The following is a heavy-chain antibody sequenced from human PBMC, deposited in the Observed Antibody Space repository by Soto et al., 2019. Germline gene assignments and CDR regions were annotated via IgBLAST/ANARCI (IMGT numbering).Heavy chain of an antibody. J-gene: IGHJ2*01. CDR2: MSERSGPP. Sequence: ELQLVESGGGLVQPGGSLRLSCAASGFNFRKFAMSWVRQAPGKGLEWVSGMSERSGPPLYADSVKGRFTISRDNSKSTLYLEMNNLRPEDTAVYYCVEDQDNTDYYWIFDLWGRGTPVTVSS. V-gene: IGHV3-23*04. CDR3: VEDQDNTDYYWIFDL. D-gene: IGHD4-17*01. CDR1: GFNFRKFA.